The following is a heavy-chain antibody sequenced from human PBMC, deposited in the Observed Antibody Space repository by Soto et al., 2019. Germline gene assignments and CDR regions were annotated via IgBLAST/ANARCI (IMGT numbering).Heavy chain of an antibody. V-gene: IGHV4-61*01. CDR3: ARAEYSSSWYWVY. CDR1: GGSVSSGSYY. J-gene: IGHJ4*02. CDR2: IYYSGST. D-gene: IGHD6-13*01. Sequence: PSETLSLTCTVSGGSVSSGSYYWSWIRQPPGKGLEWIGYIYYSGSTNYNPSLKSRVTISVDTSKNQFSLKLSSVTAADTAVYYCARAEYSSSWYWVYWGQGTLVTVSS.